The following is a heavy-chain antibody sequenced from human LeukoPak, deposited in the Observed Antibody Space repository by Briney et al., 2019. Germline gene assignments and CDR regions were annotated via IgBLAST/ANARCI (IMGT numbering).Heavy chain of an antibody. D-gene: IGHD3-16*01. J-gene: IGHJ6*03. Sequence: PGGSLRLSCAASGFTFSIYSMNWVRRAPGKGLEWVSSISSRSRYIYYADSVKGRFTISRDNSYNTVSLQMNSLRDEDTGVYYCAKGLRTGVGPYMGYHYYMDVWGKGATVTVSS. CDR2: ISSRSRYI. CDR3: AKGLRTGVGPYMGYHYYMDV. V-gene: IGHV3-21*04. CDR1: GFTFSIYS.